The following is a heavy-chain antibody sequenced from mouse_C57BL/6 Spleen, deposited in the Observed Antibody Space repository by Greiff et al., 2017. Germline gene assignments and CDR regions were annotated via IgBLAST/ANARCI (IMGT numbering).Heavy chain of an antibody. CDR1: GYTFTSYT. CDR3: AREDYGTGAMDY. Sequence: VQLQQSGAELARPGASVKMSCKASGYTFTSYTMHWVKQRPGQGLEWIGYINPSSGYTKYNQKFKDKATLTADKSSSTAYMQLSSLTSEDSAVYYCAREDYGTGAMDYWGQGTSVTVSS. CDR2: INPSSGYT. J-gene: IGHJ4*01. V-gene: IGHV1-4*01. D-gene: IGHD1-1*01.